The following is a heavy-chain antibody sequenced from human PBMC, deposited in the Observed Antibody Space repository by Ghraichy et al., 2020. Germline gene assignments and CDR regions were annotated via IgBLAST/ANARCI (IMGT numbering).Heavy chain of an antibody. J-gene: IGHJ5*02. D-gene: IGHD3-10*01. Sequence: SETLSLTCAVYRGSFSDYSWSWIRHPPGKGLEWIGEINRFGGTNYNPSLKSRVIVSADTSKDHFSVNLISVTAADTAVYYCATSKWFGESPESWGQGTLVTVSA. CDR3: ATSKWFGESPES. CDR1: RGSFSDYS. V-gene: IGHV4-34*01. CDR2: INRFGGT.